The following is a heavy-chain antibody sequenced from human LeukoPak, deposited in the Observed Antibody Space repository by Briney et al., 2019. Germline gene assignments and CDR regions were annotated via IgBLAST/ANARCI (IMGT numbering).Heavy chain of an antibody. CDR3: AHTYYDFWSGYYFRAAFDI. Sequence: ESGPTLVKPTQTLTLTCTFSGFSLSTSGVVVGWIRQPPGKALEWLALIYWNDDKRYSPSLKSRLTITKDTSKNQVVLTMTNMDPVDTATYCCAHTYYDFWSGYYFRAAFDIWGQGTMVTVSS. D-gene: IGHD3-3*01. J-gene: IGHJ3*02. CDR1: GFSLSTSGVV. V-gene: IGHV2-5*01. CDR2: IYWNDDK.